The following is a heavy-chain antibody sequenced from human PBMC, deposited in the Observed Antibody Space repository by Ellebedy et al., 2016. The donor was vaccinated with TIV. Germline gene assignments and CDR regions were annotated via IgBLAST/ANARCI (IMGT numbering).Heavy chain of an antibody. J-gene: IGHJ6*02. CDR2: INPSGVST. V-gene: IGHV1-46*01. Sequence: AASVKVSCKASGYTFANYFIHWVRQAPGQGLEWMGLINPSGVSTCFAQKFQGRVSMTSDTSTNTVYLDLSSLRSEDTAVYYCARVSRYSFIDYYYAMDVWGQGTTVTVSS. CDR3: ARVSRYSFIDYYYAMDV. CDR1: GYTFANYF. D-gene: IGHD2-15*01.